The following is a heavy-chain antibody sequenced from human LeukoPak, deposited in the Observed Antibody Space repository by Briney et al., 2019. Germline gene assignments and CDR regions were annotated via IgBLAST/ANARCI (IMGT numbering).Heavy chain of an antibody. Sequence: GASVKVSCKASGYTFTSYYMHWVRQAPGQGLEWMGWINPNSGGTKYAQKFQGRVTMTRDTSISTAYMELSRLRSDDTAVYYCARDVGGIAPDYWGQGTLVTVSS. J-gene: IGHJ4*02. CDR2: INPNSGGT. CDR1: GYTFTSYY. CDR3: ARDVGGIAPDY. D-gene: IGHD6-13*01. V-gene: IGHV1-2*02.